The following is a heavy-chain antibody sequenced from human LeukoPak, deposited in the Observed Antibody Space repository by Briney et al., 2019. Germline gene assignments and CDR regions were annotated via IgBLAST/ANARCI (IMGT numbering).Heavy chain of an antibody. J-gene: IGHJ4*02. CDR3: ARDIGGLDGDGLDY. D-gene: IGHD4-17*01. CDR1: GLTLSREG. V-gene: IGHV3-30*03. Sequence: GGSLRLSCVASGLTLSREGLHWVRQAPGKGLEWVAVISSDENNKYYANSVKGRFTISRDNSKNTLYLQMDSLRPEDTAVYYCARDIGGLDGDGLDYWGQGTLVTVSP. CDR2: ISSDENNK.